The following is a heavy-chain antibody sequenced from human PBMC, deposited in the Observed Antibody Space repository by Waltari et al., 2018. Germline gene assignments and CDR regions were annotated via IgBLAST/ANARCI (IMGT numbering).Heavy chain of an antibody. CDR2: ISYSSNYI. V-gene: IGHV3-21*01. D-gene: IGHD4-17*01. CDR1: GFTFSSYN. J-gene: IGHJ4*02. CDR3: ARDHEYGGKADY. Sequence: EVQLVESGGGVVKPGGSLRLSCAASGFTFSSYNMNWVRQAPGKGLEWVSIISYSSNYIYYADSVKGRFTVSRDNAKNSLYLQMNSLRAEDTAVYYCARDHEYGGKADYWGQGTLVTVSS.